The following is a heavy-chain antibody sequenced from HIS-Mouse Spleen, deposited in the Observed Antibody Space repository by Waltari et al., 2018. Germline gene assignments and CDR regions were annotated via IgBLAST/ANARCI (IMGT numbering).Heavy chain of an antibody. Sequence: QLQLPESGPGLVKPSETLSLTCTVPGGSISSSRYFWGWIRQPPGKGLEWIGSIYYSGSTYYNPSLKSRVTISVDTSKNQFSLKLSSVTAADTAVYYCAREIPYSSSWYDWYFDLWGRGTLVTVSS. CDR3: AREIPYSSSWYDWYFDL. D-gene: IGHD6-13*01. CDR1: GGSISSSRYF. V-gene: IGHV4-39*07. CDR2: IYYSGST. J-gene: IGHJ2*01.